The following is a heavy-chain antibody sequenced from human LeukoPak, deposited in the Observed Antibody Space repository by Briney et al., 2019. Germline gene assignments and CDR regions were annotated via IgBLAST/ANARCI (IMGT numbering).Heavy chain of an antibody. CDR2: ISAYNGNT. CDR1: GYSFTSYY. J-gene: IGHJ4*02. CDR3: ARDEGIYYGSGSQKND. D-gene: IGHD3-10*01. Sequence: ASVKVSCKASGYSFTSYYMHWVRQAPGQGLEWMGWISAYNGNTNYAQKLQGRVTMTTDTSTSTAYMELRSLRSDDTAVYYCARDEGIYYGSGSQKNDWGQGTLVTVSS. V-gene: IGHV1-18*04.